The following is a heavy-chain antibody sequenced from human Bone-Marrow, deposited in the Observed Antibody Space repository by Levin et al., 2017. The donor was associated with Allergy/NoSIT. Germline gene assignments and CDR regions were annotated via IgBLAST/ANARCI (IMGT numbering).Heavy chain of an antibody. CDR2: ISVSSSTI. D-gene: IGHD3-3*02. Sequence: GGSLRLSCTASGFTFDMFHMNWVRQAPGKGLEWLSYISVSSSTILYADSVEGRFFVSRDNAKSSLYLQVSNLRLDDTAVYYCARSISSNRLAMDVWGQGTTVSVSS. CDR1: GFTFDMFH. CDR3: ARSISSNRLAMDV. J-gene: IGHJ6*02. V-gene: IGHV3-48*04.